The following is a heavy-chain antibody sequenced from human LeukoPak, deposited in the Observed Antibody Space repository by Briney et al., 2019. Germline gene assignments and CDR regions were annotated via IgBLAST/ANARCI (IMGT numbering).Heavy chain of an antibody. Sequence: ASVKVSCKASGYTFTSYHMHWVRQAPGQGVEWMGIINPSGGSTSYAQRFQGRVTVTRDTSTSTVYMELSSLRSEDTAVYYCARELSPSGNYDCWGQGTLVTVSS. CDR3: ARELSPSGNYDC. CDR2: INPSGGST. J-gene: IGHJ4*02. CDR1: GYTFTSYH. D-gene: IGHD1-26*01. V-gene: IGHV1-46*01.